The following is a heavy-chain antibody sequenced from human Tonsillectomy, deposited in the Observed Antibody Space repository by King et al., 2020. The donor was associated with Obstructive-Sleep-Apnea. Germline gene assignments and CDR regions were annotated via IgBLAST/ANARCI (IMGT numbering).Heavy chain of an antibody. V-gene: IGHV1-69*01. J-gene: IGHJ4*02. Sequence: VQLVESGAEVKKPGSSVKVSCKASGGTFSSYAISWVRQAPGQGLEWMGGIIPIFGTANYAQKFQGRVTITADESTSTAYMELSSLRSEDTAVYYCARLDSSVVVPAAMRYWGQGTLVTVSS. CDR3: ARLDSSVVVPAAMRY. CDR1: GGTFSSYA. CDR2: IIPIFGTA. D-gene: IGHD2-2*01.